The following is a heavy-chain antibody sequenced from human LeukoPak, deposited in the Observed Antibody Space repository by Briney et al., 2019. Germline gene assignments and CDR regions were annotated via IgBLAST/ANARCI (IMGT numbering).Heavy chain of an antibody. D-gene: IGHD4-17*01. J-gene: IGHJ4*02. Sequence: TGGSLRLSCAASGFTFDDYAMHWVRQAPGKGLEWVSGISWNSGSIGYADSVKGRFTISRDNAKNSLYLQVNSLRAEDTALYYCAKGSATVTTVCGFDYWGQGTLVTVSS. CDR1: GFTFDDYA. CDR3: AKGSATVTTVCGFDY. CDR2: ISWNSGSI. V-gene: IGHV3-9*01.